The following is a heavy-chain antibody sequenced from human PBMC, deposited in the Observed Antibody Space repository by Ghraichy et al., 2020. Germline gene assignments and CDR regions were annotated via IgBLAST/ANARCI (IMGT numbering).Heavy chain of an antibody. CDR1: GFTFDDYT. D-gene: IGHD6-19*01. CDR2: ITWDGGST. CDR3: AKDEVSGSGWVSHSHGPYFDY. V-gene: IGHV3-43*01. J-gene: IGHJ4*02. Sequence: GGSLRLSCAASGFTFDDYTMHWVRQAPGKGLEWVSLITWDGGSTYYADSVKGRFTISRDNSKNSLYLQMNSLRTEDTALYYCAKDEVSGSGWVSHSHGPYFDYWGQGTLVTVSS.